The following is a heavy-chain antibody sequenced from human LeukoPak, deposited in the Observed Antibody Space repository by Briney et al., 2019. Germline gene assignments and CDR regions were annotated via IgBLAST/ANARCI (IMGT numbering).Heavy chain of an antibody. Sequence: SETLSLTCTVSGGPISSYYWSWIRQPPGKGLEWIGYIYYSGSTNYNPSLKGRVTISVDTSKNQFSLKLSSVTAADTAVYYCARVGSSSWSYWFDPWGQGTLVTVSS. D-gene: IGHD6-13*01. J-gene: IGHJ5*02. CDR3: ARVGSSSWSYWFDP. V-gene: IGHV4-59*01. CDR1: GGPISSYY. CDR2: IYYSGST.